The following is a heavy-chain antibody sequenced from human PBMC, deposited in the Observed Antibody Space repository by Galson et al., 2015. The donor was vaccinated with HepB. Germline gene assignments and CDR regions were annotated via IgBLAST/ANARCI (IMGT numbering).Heavy chain of an antibody. D-gene: IGHD2-21*02. Sequence: SLRLSCAASGFTFSSYAMSWVRQAPGKGLEWVSAISGSGGSTYYADSVKGRFTISRDNSKNTLYLQMNSLRAEDTAVYYCAKRDCGGDCYSAVEYFQHWGQGTLVTVSS. J-gene: IGHJ1*01. CDR1: GFTFSSYA. CDR2: ISGSGGST. V-gene: IGHV3-23*01. CDR3: AKRDCGGDCYSAVEYFQH.